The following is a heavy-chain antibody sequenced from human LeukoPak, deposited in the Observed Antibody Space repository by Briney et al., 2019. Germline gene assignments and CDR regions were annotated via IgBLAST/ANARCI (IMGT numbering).Heavy chain of an antibody. CDR3: ARDQIGSWSD. V-gene: IGHV3-30*02. CDR1: GFTFSSYA. Sequence: GGSLRLSCAASGFTFSSYAMSWVRQAPGKGLEWVAFIRYDGSNKYYADSVKGGFTISRDNSKNTLYLQMNSLRAEDTAVYYCARDQIGSWSDWGQGTLVTVSS. CDR2: IRYDGSNK. J-gene: IGHJ4*02. D-gene: IGHD6-13*01.